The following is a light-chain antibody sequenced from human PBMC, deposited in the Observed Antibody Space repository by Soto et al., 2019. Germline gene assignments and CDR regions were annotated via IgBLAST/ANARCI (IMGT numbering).Light chain of an antibody. CDR1: HNISSN. V-gene: IGKV1-39*01. CDR2: AAS. Sequence: DIQMTQSPSSLSAFIGDRVTITCRTSHNISSNLNWYHQKPGIAPNLLIYAASSLQSGVPSGFSGSGSGTDFTLTITSLQPDDFATYYCQQSFSIPYTFGQGTKLQIK. J-gene: IGKJ2*01. CDR3: QQSFSIPYT.